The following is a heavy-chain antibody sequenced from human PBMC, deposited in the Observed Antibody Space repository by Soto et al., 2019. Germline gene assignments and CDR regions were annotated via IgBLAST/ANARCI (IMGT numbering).Heavy chain of an antibody. Sequence: GGSLRLSCAASGFTFSSYAMSWVRQAPGKGLEWVSAISGSGGSTYYADSVKGRLTISRDNSKNTLYLQMNSLRAEDTAVYYCAKDAYTAGYYYYGMDVWGQGTTVTVSS. D-gene: IGHD3-16*01. CDR3: AKDAYTAGYYYYGMDV. V-gene: IGHV3-23*01. CDR1: GFTFSSYA. J-gene: IGHJ6*02. CDR2: ISGSGGST.